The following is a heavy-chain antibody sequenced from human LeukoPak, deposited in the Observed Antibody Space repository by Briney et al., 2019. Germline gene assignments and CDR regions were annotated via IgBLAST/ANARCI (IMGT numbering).Heavy chain of an antibody. CDR2: ISYDGSNK. CDR3: ARGSYDFWSGYYH. D-gene: IGHD3-3*01. J-gene: IGHJ5*02. Sequence: GGSLRLSCAASEFTFSSYAMHWVRQAPGKGLEWVAVISYDGSNKYYADSVKGRFTISRGNSKNTLYVQMNSLRAEDTAVYYCARGSYDFWSGYYHWGQGTLVTVSS. V-gene: IGHV3-30-3*01. CDR1: EFTFSSYA.